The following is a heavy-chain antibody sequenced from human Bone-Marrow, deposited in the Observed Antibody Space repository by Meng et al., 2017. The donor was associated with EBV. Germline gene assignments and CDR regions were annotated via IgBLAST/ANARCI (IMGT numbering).Heavy chain of an antibody. J-gene: IGHJ5*02. Sequence: EVQVVESGGGLIQPGGSLRLSCAASGFSISNNYMSWVRQAPGKGPEWVSAIFRDGNTYYADSVRGRFTISRDNSKNTLYLQMDSVRAEDTAVYYCASLAVAAPFDPWGQGTLVTVSS. D-gene: IGHD6-19*01. CDR3: ASLAVAAPFDP. CDR2: IFRDGNT. CDR1: GFSISNNY. V-gene: IGHV3-53*01.